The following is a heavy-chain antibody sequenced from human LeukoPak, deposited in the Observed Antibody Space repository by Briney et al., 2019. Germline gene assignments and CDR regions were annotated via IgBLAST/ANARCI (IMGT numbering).Heavy chain of an antibody. CDR1: GASIRRHY. CDR2: IYQSGSNSENT. J-gene: IGHJ4*02. V-gene: IGHV4-4*07. D-gene: IGHD2-2*01. CDR3: ARYCTSTTCILRGFDY. Sequence: SETLSLTCTVSGASIRRHYWSWIRQSAGKGLEWMGRIYQSGSNSENTNYNPSLESRVTVAAHTSNNQFSLTLSSVTAADTAVYYCARYCTSTTCILRGFDYWGQGTLVTVSS.